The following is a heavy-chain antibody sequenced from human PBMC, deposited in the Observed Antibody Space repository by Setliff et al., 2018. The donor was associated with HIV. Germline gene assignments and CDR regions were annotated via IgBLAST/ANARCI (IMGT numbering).Heavy chain of an antibody. Sequence: GGSLRLSCAASGFTFKAYCVDWVRQAPGKGLEWVARSKNRVNSFATEYAASVKGRFTISRDESETSVYLQMNTLETEDTAVYYCVRDLAATNMVRGRLYHYYYMDVWGKGTPVTVSS. J-gene: IGHJ6*03. D-gene: IGHD3-10*01. CDR3: VRDLAATNMVRGRLYHYYYMDV. CDR2: SKNRVNSFAT. V-gene: IGHV3-72*01. CDR1: GFTFKAYC.